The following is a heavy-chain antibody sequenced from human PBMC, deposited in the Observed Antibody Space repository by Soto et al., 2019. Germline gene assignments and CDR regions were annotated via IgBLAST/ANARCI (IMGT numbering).Heavy chain of an antibody. Sequence: GGSLRLSCAASGFTFSSHGMHWVRQAPGKGLEWVAVISYDGSNKYYADSVKGRFTISRDNSKNTLYLQMNSLRAEDTAVYYCAREVYYDFWSGYSAQTSDYYFYMDVWGKGTTVTVSS. D-gene: IGHD3-3*01. CDR1: GFTFSSHG. V-gene: IGHV3-30*03. CDR3: AREVYYDFWSGYSAQTSDYYFYMDV. J-gene: IGHJ6*03. CDR2: ISYDGSNK.